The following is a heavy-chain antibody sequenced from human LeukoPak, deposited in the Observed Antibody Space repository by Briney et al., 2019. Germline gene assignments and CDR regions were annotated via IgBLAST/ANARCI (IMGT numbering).Heavy chain of an antibody. CDR1: GYSFTDKY. J-gene: IGHJ5*02. CDR3: ARAGGRSWFDP. V-gene: IGHV1-2*02. CDR2: TNPNSGDT. Sequence: ASVKVSCKASGYSFTDKYMHWVRQAPGQGLEWMGWTNPNSGDTNYAQKFQGRVTMTTDTSMSTAYMELSRLTSDDTAVYYCARAGGRSWFDPWGQGTLVTVSS.